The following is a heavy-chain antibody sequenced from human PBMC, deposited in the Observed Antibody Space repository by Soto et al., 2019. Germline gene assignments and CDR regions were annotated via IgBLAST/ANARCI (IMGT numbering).Heavy chain of an antibody. CDR3: AKDMYFDWLGDAFDI. J-gene: IGHJ3*02. Sequence: GGSLRLSCAASGFTFDDYAMHWVRQAPGKGLEWVSGISWNSGSIGYADSVKGRFTISRDNAKNSLYLQMNSLRAEDTALYYCAKDMYFDWLGDAFDIWGQGTMVTVSS. CDR1: GFTFDDYA. D-gene: IGHD3-9*01. CDR2: ISWNSGSI. V-gene: IGHV3-9*01.